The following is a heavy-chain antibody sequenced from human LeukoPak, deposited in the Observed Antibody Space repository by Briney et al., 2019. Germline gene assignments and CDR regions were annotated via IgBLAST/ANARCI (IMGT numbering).Heavy chain of an antibody. Sequence: ASVKVSCKASGYTFTGSYVHWVRQAPGQGLEWMGWINPNSGGTNYAQKFQGRVTMTRDTSISTAYMELSRLRSDDTAVYYCAREGSGYDFDYWGQGTLVIVSS. V-gene: IGHV1-2*02. CDR1: GYTFTGSY. CDR3: AREGSGYDFDY. J-gene: IGHJ4*02. D-gene: IGHD5-12*01. CDR2: INPNSGGT.